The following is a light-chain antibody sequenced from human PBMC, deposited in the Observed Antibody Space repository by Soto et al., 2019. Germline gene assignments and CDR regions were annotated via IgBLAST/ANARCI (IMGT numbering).Light chain of an antibody. Sequence: EVMLWQSPCTLSLSTGERATLSCRASQSVSNNYLAWYQQKPGQAPRLLIYGASNRATGIPDRFSGSGSGTDFTLTISRLEPEDFAVYYCQQYGSSGTSGQGTKV. CDR3: QQYGSSGT. CDR1: QSVSNNY. J-gene: IGKJ1*01. CDR2: GAS. V-gene: IGKV3-20*01.